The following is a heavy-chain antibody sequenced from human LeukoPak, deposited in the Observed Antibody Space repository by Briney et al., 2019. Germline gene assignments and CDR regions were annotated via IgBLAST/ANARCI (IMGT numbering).Heavy chain of an antibody. CDR1: GFTFSSYA. CDR3: AKHDILTGYFHDAFDI. Sequence: GGSLRLSYAASGFTFSSYAMSWVRQAPGKGLEWVSAISGSGGSTYYADSVKGRFTISRDNSKNTLYLQMNSLRAEDTAVYYCAKHDILTGYFHDAFDIWGQGTMVTVSS. V-gene: IGHV3-23*01. D-gene: IGHD3-9*01. J-gene: IGHJ3*02. CDR2: ISGSGGST.